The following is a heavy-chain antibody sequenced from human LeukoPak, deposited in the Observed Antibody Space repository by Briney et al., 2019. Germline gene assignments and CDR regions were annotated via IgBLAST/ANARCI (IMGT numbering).Heavy chain of an antibody. D-gene: IGHD1-26*01. V-gene: IGHV3-23*01. CDR1: GFIFSSYA. CDR3: ARNSGSYPFDY. J-gene: IGHJ4*02. Sequence: GGSLRLSCAASGFIFSSYAMSWVRQAPGKGLEWVSTISGSGGSTYYADSVKGRFTISRDNAKNSVYLQMNSLRVEDTAVYYCARNSGSYPFDYWGQGTLVTVSS. CDR2: ISGSGGST.